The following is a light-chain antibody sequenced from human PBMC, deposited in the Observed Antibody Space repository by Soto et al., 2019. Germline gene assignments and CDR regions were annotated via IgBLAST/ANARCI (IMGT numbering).Light chain of an antibody. CDR2: EVS. Sequence: QSVLTQPASESGSPGQSITISCTGTSSDVGGHNYVSWYQQHPGKAPKLMIYEVSNRPSGVSNRFSGSKSGNTASLTISGLQAEDEADYYCSSYTSSSTYVFGTGTKLTVL. CDR1: SSDVGGHNY. V-gene: IGLV2-14*01. J-gene: IGLJ1*01. CDR3: SSYTSSSTYV.